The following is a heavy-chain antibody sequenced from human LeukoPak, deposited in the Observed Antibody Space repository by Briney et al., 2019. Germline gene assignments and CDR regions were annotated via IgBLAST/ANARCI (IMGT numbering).Heavy chain of an antibody. CDR1: GFTFSDYY. D-gene: IGHD3-16*01. J-gene: IGHJ6*03. V-gene: IGHV3-11*04. Sequence: GGSLRLSCAASGFTFSDYYMSWIRQAPGKGLEWVSYISSSGSTIYYADSVKGRFTISRDNAKNSLYLQMNSLRADDTAVYYCARGVMQALHYYYMDVWGEGSTVTVSS. CDR3: ARGVMQALHYYYMDV. CDR2: ISSSGSTI.